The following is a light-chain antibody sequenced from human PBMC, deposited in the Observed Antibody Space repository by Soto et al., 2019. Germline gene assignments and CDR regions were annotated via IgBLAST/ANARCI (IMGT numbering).Light chain of an antibody. CDR2: GAS. Sequence: EIVLTQSPGTLSLSPGERATLSCRASQSVSSSYLAWYQQNPGQAPRLLIXGASSRATGIPDRFSGSGSGTDFTLTISSLEPEDFAVYYCQQRSNWPPGITFGQGTRLEIK. V-gene: IGKV3D-20*02. CDR3: QQRSNWPPGIT. J-gene: IGKJ5*01. CDR1: QSVSSSY.